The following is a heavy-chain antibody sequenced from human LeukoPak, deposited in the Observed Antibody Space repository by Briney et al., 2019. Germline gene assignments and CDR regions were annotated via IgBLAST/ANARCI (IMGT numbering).Heavy chain of an antibody. V-gene: IGHV4-38-2*02. CDR2: IYHSGST. J-gene: IGHJ4*02. CDR3: ARVTPKGYYFDY. Sequence: PSETLSLTCTVSGYSISSGYYWGWIRQPPGKGLEWIGSIYHSGSTYYNPSLKSRVTISVDTSKNQFSLKLSSVTAADTAVYYCARVTPKGYYFDYWGLGTLVTVSS. CDR1: GYSISSGYY.